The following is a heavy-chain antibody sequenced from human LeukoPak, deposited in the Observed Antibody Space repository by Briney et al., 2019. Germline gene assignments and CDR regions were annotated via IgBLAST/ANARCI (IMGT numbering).Heavy chain of an antibody. J-gene: IGHJ5*02. CDR3: VRDYFCSGGTCDDCFDP. V-gene: IGHV1-18*01. Sequence: ASVKVSCKASGYTFTNYGISWVRQAPGQGLEWMAWISTYDHDANYAQKFRGRVTMTTDTSTSTAYMELRSLGSDDTAVYYCVRDYFCSGGTCDDCFDPWGQGTLVTVSS. CDR2: ISTYDHDA. CDR1: GYTFTNYG. D-gene: IGHD2-15*01.